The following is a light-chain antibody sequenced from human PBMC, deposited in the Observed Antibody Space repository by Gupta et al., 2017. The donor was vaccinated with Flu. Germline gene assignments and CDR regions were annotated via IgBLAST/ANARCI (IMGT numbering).Light chain of an antibody. CDR3: GTSDTSLNAVV. CDR2: DND. Sequence: HSVLTQPPSISAAPGQRVTISCSGSTSNIGTKGVSWYQQLSGTAPRLLIYDNDKRPSGIPDRISGSKSGTSATLDITGLQTGDEADYYCGTSDTSLNAVVFGGGTKVTVL. CDR1: TSNIGTKG. J-gene: IGLJ2*01. V-gene: IGLV1-51*01.